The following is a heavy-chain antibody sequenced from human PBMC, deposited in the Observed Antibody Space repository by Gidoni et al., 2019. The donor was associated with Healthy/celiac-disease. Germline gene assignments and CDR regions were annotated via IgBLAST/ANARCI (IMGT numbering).Heavy chain of an antibody. CDR2: ISSSSSYI. CDR3: ARDASGDDILTGYYPTPFDY. J-gene: IGHJ4*02. D-gene: IGHD3-9*01. V-gene: IGHV3-21*01. CDR1: GFTFSSYS. Sequence: EVQLVESGGGLVKPGGSLRLSCAASGFTFSSYSMNWVRQAPGKGLEWVSSISSSSSYIYYADSVKGRFTISRDNAKNSLYLQMNSLRAEDTAVYYCARDASGDDILTGYYPTPFDYWGQGTLVTVSS.